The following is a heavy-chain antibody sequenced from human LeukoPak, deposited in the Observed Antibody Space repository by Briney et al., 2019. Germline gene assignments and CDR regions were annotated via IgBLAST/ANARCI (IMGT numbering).Heavy chain of an antibody. J-gene: IGHJ4*02. CDR2: ISGSGGRT. CDR3: AKDPRSSGWYGYYFDY. Sequence: GGSLRLSCAASGFTFSSYAMSWVRQAPGKGLEWVSAISGSGGRTYYADSVKGRFTISRDNSENTLYLQMNSLRAEDTAVYYCAKDPRSSGWYGYYFDYWGQGTLVTVSS. D-gene: IGHD6-19*01. CDR1: GFTFSSYA. V-gene: IGHV3-23*01.